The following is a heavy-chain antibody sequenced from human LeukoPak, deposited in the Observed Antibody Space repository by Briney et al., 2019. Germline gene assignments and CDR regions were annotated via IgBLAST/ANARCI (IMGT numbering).Heavy chain of an antibody. Sequence: GGSQRLSCAASGFTFSSYAMSWVRQAPGKGLEWVSAISGSGGSTYYADSVKGRFTISRDNSKNTLYLQMNSLRAEDTAVYYCAKDPYIAAPASYYYMDVWGKGTTVTVSS. CDR1: GFTFSSYA. V-gene: IGHV3-23*01. CDR2: ISGSGGST. D-gene: IGHD6-6*01. J-gene: IGHJ6*03. CDR3: AKDPYIAAPASYYYMDV.